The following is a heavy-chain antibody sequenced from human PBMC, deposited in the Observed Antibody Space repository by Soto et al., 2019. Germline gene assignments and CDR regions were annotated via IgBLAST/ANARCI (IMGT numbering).Heavy chain of an antibody. CDR2: ISYDGSNK. CDR3: ARGTDFWSGYPEGYGMDV. CDR1: GFTFSSYA. J-gene: IGHJ6*02. V-gene: IGHV3-30-3*01. Sequence: QVQLVESGGGVVQPGRSLRLSCVASGFTFSSYAMHWVRQAPGKGLEWVAVISYDGSNKYYADSVKGRFTISRDNSKNTLYLQMNSLRAEDTAVYYCARGTDFWSGYPEGYGMDVWGQGTTVTVSS. D-gene: IGHD3-3*01.